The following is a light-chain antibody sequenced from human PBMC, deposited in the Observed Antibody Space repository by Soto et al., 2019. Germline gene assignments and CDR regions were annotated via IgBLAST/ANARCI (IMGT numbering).Light chain of an antibody. CDR3: SSHTSRNSPFV. CDR2: EVS. V-gene: IGLV2-14*01. Sequence: QSVLTQPASVSGSPGQSITISCTGTSSDVGAYNFVSWYQQHPGQAPKVMIYEVSNRASGVSNRFSGSKSGNTASLTISGLQAEAEADYYCSSHTSRNSPFVFGTGTKVTVL. J-gene: IGLJ1*01. CDR1: SSDVGAYNF.